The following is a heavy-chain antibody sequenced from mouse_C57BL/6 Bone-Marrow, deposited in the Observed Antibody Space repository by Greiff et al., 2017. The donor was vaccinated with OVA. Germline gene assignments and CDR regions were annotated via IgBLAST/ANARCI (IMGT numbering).Heavy chain of an antibody. V-gene: IGHV1-15*01. CDR2: IDPETGGT. J-gene: IGHJ2*01. CDR3: TRSGGNWYYFDY. CDR1: GYTFTDYE. D-gene: IGHD4-1*01. Sequence: QVHVKQSGAELVRPGASVTLSCKASGYTFTDYEMHWVKQTPVHGLEWIGAIDPETGGTAYNQKFKGKAILTADNSSSTAYMELRSLTSEDSAVYYCTRSGGNWYYFDYWGQGTTLTVSS.